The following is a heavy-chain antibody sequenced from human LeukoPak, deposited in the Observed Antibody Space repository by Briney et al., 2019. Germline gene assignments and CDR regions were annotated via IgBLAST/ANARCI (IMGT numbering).Heavy chain of an antibody. CDR2: ISWNSGSI. V-gene: IGHV3-9*01. Sequence: GGSLRLSCAASGFTFDDYAMHWVWQAPGKGLEWVSGISWNSGSIGYADSVKGRFTISRDNAKNSLYLQMNSLRAEDTALYYCAKSLLYYYDSSGYSDAFDIWGQGTMVTVSS. D-gene: IGHD3-22*01. CDR1: GFTFDDYA. J-gene: IGHJ3*02. CDR3: AKSLLYYYDSSGYSDAFDI.